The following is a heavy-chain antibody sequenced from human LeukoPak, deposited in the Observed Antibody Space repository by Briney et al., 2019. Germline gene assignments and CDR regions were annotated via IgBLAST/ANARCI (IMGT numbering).Heavy chain of an antibody. J-gene: IGHJ5*02. CDR3: ARGGLPIIRDWFDP. CDR1: GGSFSGYY. Sequence: SETLSLTCAVYGGSFSGYYWSWIRQPPGKGLEWIGSIYYSGSTYYNPSLKSRVTISVDTSKNQYSLKLSSVTAADTAVYYCARGGLPIIRDWFDPWGQGTLVTVSS. V-gene: IGHV4-34*01. CDR2: IYYSGST.